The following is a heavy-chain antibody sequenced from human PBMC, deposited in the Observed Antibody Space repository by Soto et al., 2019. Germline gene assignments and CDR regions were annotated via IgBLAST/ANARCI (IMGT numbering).Heavy chain of an antibody. CDR1: GGSISSYY. CDR2: IYYSWST. J-gene: IGHJ5*02. V-gene: IGHV4-59*01. D-gene: IGHD6-13*01. CDR3: ARGGQQRTYNWFDP. Sequence: SETLSLTCTVSGGSISSYYWSWIRQPPGKGLEWIGYIYYSWSTNYNPSLKSRVTISVDTSKNQFSLKLSSVTAADTAVYYCARGGQQRTYNWFDPWGQGTLVTVSS.